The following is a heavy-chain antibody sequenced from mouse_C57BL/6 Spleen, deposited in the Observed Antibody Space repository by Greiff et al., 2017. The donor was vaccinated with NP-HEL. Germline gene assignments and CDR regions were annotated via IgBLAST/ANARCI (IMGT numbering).Heavy chain of an antibody. CDR2: INPNYGTT. J-gene: IGHJ1*03. CDR3: ARVPHYGSSYVRYFDV. Sequence: EVQLQESGPELVKPGASVKISCKASGYSFTDYNMNWVKQSNGKSLEWIGVINPNYGTTSYNQKFKGKATLTVDQSSSTAYMQLNSLTSEDSAVYYCARVPHYGSSYVRYFDVWGTGTTVTVSS. D-gene: IGHD1-1*01. V-gene: IGHV1-39*01. CDR1: GYSFTDYN.